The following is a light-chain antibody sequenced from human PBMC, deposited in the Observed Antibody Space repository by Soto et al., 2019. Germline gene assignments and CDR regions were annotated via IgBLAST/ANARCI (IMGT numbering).Light chain of an antibody. CDR3: QQYDDSPQP. V-gene: IGKV3-20*01. J-gene: IGKJ2*01. CDR2: GAS. CDR1: QSVTSSY. Sequence: EVVLTQSPGTLSLSPGVRATLSCRASQSVTSSYLAWYQQKPGQPPRLVIYGASSRATGVPDRFSGSGSGTDFSLTISRLEPEAFAVYYCQQYDDSPQPFGQGTKLEIK.